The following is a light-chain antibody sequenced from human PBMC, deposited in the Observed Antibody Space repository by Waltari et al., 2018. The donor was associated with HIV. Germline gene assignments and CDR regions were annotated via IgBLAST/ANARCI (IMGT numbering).Light chain of an antibody. J-gene: IGLJ1*01. CDR3: TGWDASLSEYV. V-gene: IGLV1-47*01. Sequence: QSVLTQPPSASGTPGQRVTISCSGSYSNIGSDNVYRDQHLPGTAPKLLIYKNIQRPSGVPDRFSGSKSGASAYLAISGLRSEDEADYYCTGWDASLSEYVFGPGTRVTV. CDR1: YSNIGSDN. CDR2: KNI.